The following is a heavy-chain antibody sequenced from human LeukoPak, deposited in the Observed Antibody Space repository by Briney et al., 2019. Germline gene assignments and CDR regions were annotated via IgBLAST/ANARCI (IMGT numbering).Heavy chain of an antibody. Sequence: GESLKISCKASGYTFTNYWIGWVRHTPGKGLEWMGIIHPGDSDTRYRTSFQGQVTMSVDESTSTAYLHWTSLKASDTAIYYCARHAGYCTGGKCYPFYYFDYWGQGTLVTVSS. CDR2: IHPGDSDT. J-gene: IGHJ4*02. D-gene: IGHD2-8*02. V-gene: IGHV5-51*01. CDR3: ARHAGYCTGGKCYPFYYFDY. CDR1: GYTFTNYW.